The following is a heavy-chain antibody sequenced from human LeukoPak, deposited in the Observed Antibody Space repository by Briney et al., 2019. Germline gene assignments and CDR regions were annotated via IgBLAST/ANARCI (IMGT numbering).Heavy chain of an antibody. Sequence: GGSLRLSCEASGFRFSSYSINWVRQAPGKGLEWVSAISGSGGSTYYADSVKGRFTISRDNSKNTLYLQMNSLRAEDTAVYYCARGANYYDSVRDWGQGTLVTVSS. CDR2: ISGSGGST. CDR1: GFRFSSYS. D-gene: IGHD3-22*01. V-gene: IGHV3-23*01. CDR3: ARGANYYDSVRD. J-gene: IGHJ4*02.